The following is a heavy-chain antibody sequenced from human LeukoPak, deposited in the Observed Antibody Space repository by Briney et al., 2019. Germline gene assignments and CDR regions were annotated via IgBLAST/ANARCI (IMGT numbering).Heavy chain of an antibody. CDR1: GYTFTSYG. J-gene: IGHJ4*02. CDR3: ARGVWSYVWGSYAYYFDY. Sequence: ASVKVSCKASGYTFTSYGISWVRQAPGQGLEWMGWINPNSGGTNYAQKFQGRVTMTRDTSISTAYMELSRLRSDDTAVYYCARGVWSYVWGSYAYYFDYWGQGTLVTVSS. V-gene: IGHV1-2*02. CDR2: INPNSGGT. D-gene: IGHD3-16*01.